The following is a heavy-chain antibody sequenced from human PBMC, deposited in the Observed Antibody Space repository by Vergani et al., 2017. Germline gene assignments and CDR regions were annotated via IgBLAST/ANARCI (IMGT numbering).Heavy chain of an antibody. CDR3: ARVAATMVRGVINYYGMDV. D-gene: IGHD3-10*01. Sequence: QVQLVQSGAEVKKPGSSVKVSCKASGGTFSSYAISWVRQAPGQGLEWMGRNIPIFGTANYAQKFQGRVTITADESTSTAYMELSSLRSEDTAVYYCARVAATMVRGVINYYGMDVWGQGTTVTVSS. V-gene: IGHV1-69*13. CDR2: NIPIFGTA. CDR1: GGTFSSYA. J-gene: IGHJ6*02.